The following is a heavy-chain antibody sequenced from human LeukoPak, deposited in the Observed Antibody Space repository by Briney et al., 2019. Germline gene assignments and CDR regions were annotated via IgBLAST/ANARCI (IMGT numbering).Heavy chain of an antibody. V-gene: IGHV4-59*01. CDR2: IYYSGST. CDR3: ARDESGYSYDHFDY. CDR1: GGSISSYY. J-gene: IGHJ4*02. Sequence: SETLSLTCTVSGGSISSYYWSWIRQPPGKGLEWIGYIYYSGSTNYNPSLKSRVTISVDTSKNQFSLKLSSVTAADTAVYYCARDESGYSYDHFDYWGQGTLVTVSS. D-gene: IGHD5-18*01.